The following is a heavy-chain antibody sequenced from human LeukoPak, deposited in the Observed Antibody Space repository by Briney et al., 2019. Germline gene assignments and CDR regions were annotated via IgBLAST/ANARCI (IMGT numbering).Heavy chain of an antibody. V-gene: IGHV4-59*01. J-gene: IGHJ5*02. D-gene: IGHD4-17*01. CDR1: GDSISNNY. Sequence: SETLSLTCTVSGDSISNNYWSWIRQPPGKGLEWIGYIYDSWRTKYNPSLTSRVSISADTSKNLFSLKWTSVTAAATALYYCATCRDEFGDYGFTSWGQGDLVTVS. CDR3: ATCRDEFGDYGFTS. CDR2: IYDSWRT.